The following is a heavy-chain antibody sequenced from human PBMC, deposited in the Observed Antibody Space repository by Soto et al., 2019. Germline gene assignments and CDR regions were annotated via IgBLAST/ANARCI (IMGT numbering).Heavy chain of an antibody. J-gene: IGHJ6*02. V-gene: IGHV3-30*18. D-gene: IGHD6-19*01. CDR2: ISYHGRNK. CDR3: AKDGSSGWPYFYDMDV. Sequence: GSLRLSCAASGFTFSSYGMHWVRQAPGKGLEWVAVISYHGRNKYYADAVKGRFTISRDNSKNTLYLQMSSLRAEDTAVYYCAKDGSSGWPYFYDMDVWGQGTTVTVSS. CDR1: GFTFSSYG.